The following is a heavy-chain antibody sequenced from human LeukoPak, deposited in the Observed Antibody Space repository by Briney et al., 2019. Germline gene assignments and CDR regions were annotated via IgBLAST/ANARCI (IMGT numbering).Heavy chain of an antibody. CDR2: ISAYNGNT. V-gene: IGHV1-18*01. D-gene: IGHD2-2*01. J-gene: IGHJ4*02. CDR3: ARYLGPAAPLDY. Sequence: VASVTVSFKASGYTFTSYGISWVRQAPGQGLEWMGWISAYNGNTNYAQKLQGRVTMTTDTSTSTDYMELRSLRSDDTAVYYCARYLGPAAPLDYWGQGTLVTVSS. CDR1: GYTFTSYG.